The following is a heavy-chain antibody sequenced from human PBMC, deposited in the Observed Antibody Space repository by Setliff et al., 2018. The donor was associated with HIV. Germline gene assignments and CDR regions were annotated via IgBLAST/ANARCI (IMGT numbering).Heavy chain of an antibody. D-gene: IGHD6-19*01. CDR3: ARMGSGWFIGLDP. J-gene: IGHJ5*02. Sequence: KVSCKASGYIFTSYLISWVRQAPGHGLEWMGWISASNGDTNYAQKFQGRVTMTTDTSTTTAYMELKSLRSDDTAVYYCARMGSGWFIGLDPWGQGSLVTVSS. V-gene: IGHV1-18*01. CDR1: GYIFTSYL. CDR2: ISASNGDT.